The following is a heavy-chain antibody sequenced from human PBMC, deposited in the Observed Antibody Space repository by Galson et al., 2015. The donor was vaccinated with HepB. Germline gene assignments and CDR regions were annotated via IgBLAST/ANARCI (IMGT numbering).Heavy chain of an antibody. V-gene: IGHV1-2*05. CDR2: INPNNGGT. D-gene: IGHD1-1*01. CDR3: ARGNWNDEEEILDY. Sequence: VKVSCKASGYTFTGYFMHWVRQAPGQGLEWMGRINPNNGGTNYAQKFQGRVTMTRDTSISTAYMELSRLRSDDTVVYYCARGNWNDEEEILDYWGQGTLVTVSS. CDR1: GYTFTGYF. J-gene: IGHJ4*02.